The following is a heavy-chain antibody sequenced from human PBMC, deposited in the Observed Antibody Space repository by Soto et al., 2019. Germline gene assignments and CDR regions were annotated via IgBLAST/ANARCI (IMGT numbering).Heavy chain of an antibody. D-gene: IGHD1-1*01. Sequence: DSGPTLVNPTQTLTLTCTFSGFSLSTSGVGVGWICQPPGKALEWLALIYWNDDKRYSPSLKSRLTITKDTSKNQVVLTMTNMEPVDTATYYCAHRLGYNWNDVSATADYYGMDVWGQGTTVTVSS. CDR2: IYWNDDK. CDR1: GFSLSTSGVG. V-gene: IGHV2-5*01. J-gene: IGHJ6*02. CDR3: AHRLGYNWNDVSATADYYGMDV.